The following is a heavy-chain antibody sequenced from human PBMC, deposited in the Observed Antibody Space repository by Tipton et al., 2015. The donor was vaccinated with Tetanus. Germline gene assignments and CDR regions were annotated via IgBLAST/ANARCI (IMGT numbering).Heavy chain of an antibody. V-gene: IGHV4-30-4*01. CDR3: ARVSRRNFYFDY. J-gene: IGHJ4*02. CDR1: GDSVSTGNFY. Sequence: TLSLTCTVSGDSVSTGNFYWSWIRQPPGKGLEWIAFIHHSGLAFSKPSLKSRVSISIDTSQNQFSLRLTSVTAADTAVYFCARVSRRNFYFDYWGPGAQVTVSS. D-gene: IGHD2/OR15-2a*01. CDR2: IHHSGLA.